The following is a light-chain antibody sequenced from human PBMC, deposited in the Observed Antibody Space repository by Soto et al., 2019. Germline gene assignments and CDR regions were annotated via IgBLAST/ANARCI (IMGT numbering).Light chain of an antibody. CDR3: SSYTSSSTLLYV. Sequence: QSMLTQLASVSGSPGQSMTISCTGTSSDVGGYNYVSCYQPHPGKAPTLMIYDVSNRPSGVSNRSSGSKSGHTASLTISGLQAEDEADYYCSSYTSSSTLLYVFGTGTKVTVL. CDR2: DVS. J-gene: IGLJ1*01. CDR1: SSDVGGYNY. V-gene: IGLV2-14*01.